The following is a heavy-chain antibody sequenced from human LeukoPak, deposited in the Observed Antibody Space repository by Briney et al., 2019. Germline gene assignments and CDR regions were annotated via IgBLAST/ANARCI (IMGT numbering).Heavy chain of an antibody. Sequence: GASVKVSCKASGGTFSSYAISWVRQAPGQGLEWMGRIIPILGIANYAQKFQGRVTITADKSRSTAYMELSSLRSEDTAVYYCARDLPSKEMATIHFFDYWGQGTLVTVSS. J-gene: IGHJ4*02. D-gene: IGHD5-24*01. CDR2: IIPILGIA. CDR1: GGTFSSYA. CDR3: ARDLPSKEMATIHFFDY. V-gene: IGHV1-69*04.